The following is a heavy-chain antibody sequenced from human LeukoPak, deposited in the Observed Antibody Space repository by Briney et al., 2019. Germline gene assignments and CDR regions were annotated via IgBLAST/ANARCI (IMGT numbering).Heavy chain of an antibody. D-gene: IGHD5-18*01. CDR3: ARDLVAEGVSWGTAMVMGTHAFDI. Sequence: GASVKVSCKASGGTFSSYAISWVRQAPGQGLEWMGGIIPIFGTANYAQKFQGRVTITADESTSTAYMELSSLRSEDTAVYYCARDLVAEGVSWGTAMVMGTHAFDIWGQGTMVTVSS. J-gene: IGHJ3*02. CDR1: GGTFSSYA. V-gene: IGHV1-69*01. CDR2: IIPIFGTA.